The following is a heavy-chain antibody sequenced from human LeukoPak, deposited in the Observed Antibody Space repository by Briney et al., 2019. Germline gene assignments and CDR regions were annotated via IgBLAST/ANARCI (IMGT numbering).Heavy chain of an antibody. D-gene: IGHD3-10*01. J-gene: IGHJ6*02. V-gene: IGHV3-21*01. CDR2: ISSSSSYI. CDR3: ARITMVRGALDV. Sequence: PGGSLRLSCAASGFTFSSYSINWVRQAPGKGLEWVSSISSSSSYIYYADSVKGRFTISRDNAKNSLYLQMNSLRAEDTAVYYCARITMVRGALDVWGQGTTVTVSS. CDR1: GFTFSSYS.